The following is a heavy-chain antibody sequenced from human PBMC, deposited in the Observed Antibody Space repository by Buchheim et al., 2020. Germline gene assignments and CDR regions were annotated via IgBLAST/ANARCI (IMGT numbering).Heavy chain of an antibody. CDR2: IYYSGST. V-gene: IGHV4-39*01. CDR1: GGSISSSSYY. Sequence: QLQLQESGPGLVKPSETLSLTCTVSGGSISSSSYYWGWIRQPPGKGLEWIGSIYYSGSTYYNPSLKSRVTLSVDPSKNQFSLKLSSVTAADTAVYYCARQGVNWGFFGWFDPWGQGTL. D-gene: IGHD7-27*01. CDR3: ARQGVNWGFFGWFDP. J-gene: IGHJ5*02.